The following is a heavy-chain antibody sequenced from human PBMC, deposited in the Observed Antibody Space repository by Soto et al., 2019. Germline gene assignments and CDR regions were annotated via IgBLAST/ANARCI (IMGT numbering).Heavy chain of an antibody. CDR1: GVTFSIYA. J-gene: IGHJ4*02. CDR3: AKVVQYSYDRGYFDY. D-gene: IGHD3-22*01. V-gene: IGHV3-23*01. Sequence: GGSLRLSCTASGVTFSIYAMSWVRQAPGKGLEWVSGISPTGSSTYYADSVKGRFTISRDNSKNTLYLLMNSLGAEDTAIYYCAKVVQYSYDRGYFDYWGQGTLVTVSS. CDR2: ISPTGSST.